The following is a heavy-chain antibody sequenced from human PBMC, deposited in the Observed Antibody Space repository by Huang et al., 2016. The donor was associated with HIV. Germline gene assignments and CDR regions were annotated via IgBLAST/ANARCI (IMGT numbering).Heavy chain of an antibody. Sequence: QEQLVESGGGVVQPGGSLRFSCATSGFSFSHYGMHWVRQVPGKGLEWGPFIRFDGGNKHYADSAKGRFTISRDNSKKMLFLEMNSLRGDDTAFYYCATDLGGYSFDYWGQGALVSVSS. CDR1: GFSFSHYG. J-gene: IGHJ4*02. CDR2: IRFDGGNK. D-gene: IGHD2-21*02. CDR3: ATDLGGYSFDY. V-gene: IGHV3-30*02.